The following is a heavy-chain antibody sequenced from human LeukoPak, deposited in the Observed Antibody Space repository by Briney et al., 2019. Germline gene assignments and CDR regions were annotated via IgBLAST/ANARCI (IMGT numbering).Heavy chain of an antibody. V-gene: IGHV4-59*02. D-gene: IGHD3-3*01. CDR2: IYYSGST. CDR1: SGSVTSYY. CDR3: AREDYDDSGGWYFDL. J-gene: IGHJ2*01. Sequence: SETLSLTCTVSSGSVTSYYWNWIRQPAGKGLEWIGSIYYSGSTYYNPSLKSRVTISVDTSKNQFSLKLSSVTAADTAVYYCAREDYDDSGGWYFDLWGRGTLVTVSS.